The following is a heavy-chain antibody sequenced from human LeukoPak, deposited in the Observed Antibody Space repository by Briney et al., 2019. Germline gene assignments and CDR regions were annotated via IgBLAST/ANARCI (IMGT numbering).Heavy chain of an antibody. Sequence: PGGSLRLSCAASGFTFSSYWMSWVRQAPGKGLEWVANIKQDGSEKYYVDSVKGRFTISRDNAKNSLYLQMNSLRAEDTAVYYCARGGGSSTSKNWFDPWGQGTLVTVSS. D-gene: IGHD3-16*01. CDR3: ARGGGSSTSKNWFDP. V-gene: IGHV3-7*01. CDR1: GFTFSSYW. CDR2: IKQDGSEK. J-gene: IGHJ5*02.